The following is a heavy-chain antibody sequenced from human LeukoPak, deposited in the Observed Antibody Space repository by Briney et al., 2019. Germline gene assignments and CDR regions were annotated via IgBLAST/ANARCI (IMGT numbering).Heavy chain of an antibody. J-gene: IGHJ4*02. Sequence: SETLSLTCTVSGGSISRYYWSWIRQPPGKGLEWIGYIYYGGSTDYNPSLKSRVTISKDTSKTQFSLRLSSVTSADTAVYYCARARLDSSGRFDSWGQGTLVTVSS. CDR2: IYYGGST. CDR1: GGSISRYY. V-gene: IGHV4-59*01. D-gene: IGHD3-22*01. CDR3: ARARLDSSGRFDS.